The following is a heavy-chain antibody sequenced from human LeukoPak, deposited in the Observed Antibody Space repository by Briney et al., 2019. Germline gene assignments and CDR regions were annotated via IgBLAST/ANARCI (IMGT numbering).Heavy chain of an antibody. CDR2: ISDSGGTT. D-gene: IGHD4-17*01. Sequence: GSLRLSCAASGFTFSSYAMSWVRQAPGKGLEWVSVISDSGGTTYYADSVKGRFTISRSNSKNTLYLQMNSLRVEDTAVYYCAKRHTLTTSFDYWGQGTLVTVSS. J-gene: IGHJ4*02. CDR1: GFTFSSYA. V-gene: IGHV3-23*01. CDR3: AKRHTLTTSFDY.